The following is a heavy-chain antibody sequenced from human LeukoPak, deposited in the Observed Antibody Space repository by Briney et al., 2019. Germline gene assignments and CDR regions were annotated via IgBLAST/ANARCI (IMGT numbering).Heavy chain of an antibody. J-gene: IGHJ4*02. V-gene: IGHV4-34*01. CDR3: AKLSGDYGGKVPDY. D-gene: IGHD4-17*01. Sequence: SETLSLTCAVYGGSFSGYYWSWIRQPPGKGLEWIGEINHSGSTNYNPSLKSRVTISVDTSKNQFSLKLSSVTAADTAVYYCAKLSGDYGGKVPDYWGQGTLVTVSS. CDR2: INHSGST. CDR1: GGSFSGYY.